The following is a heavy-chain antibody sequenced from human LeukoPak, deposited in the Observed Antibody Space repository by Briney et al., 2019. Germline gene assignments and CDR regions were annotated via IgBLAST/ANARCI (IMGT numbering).Heavy chain of an antibody. CDR1: GGSISSSSYY. CDR2: IYYSGST. D-gene: IGHD3-10*01. CDR3: ARSRILITMVRGVENWFDP. J-gene: IGHJ5*02. Sequence: PSETLSLTCTVSGGSISSSSYYWGWIRQPPGKGLEWIGSIYYSGSTYYNPPLKSRVTISVDTSKNQFSLKLSSVTAADTAVYYCARSRILITMVRGVENWFDPWGQGTLVTVSS. V-gene: IGHV4-39*07.